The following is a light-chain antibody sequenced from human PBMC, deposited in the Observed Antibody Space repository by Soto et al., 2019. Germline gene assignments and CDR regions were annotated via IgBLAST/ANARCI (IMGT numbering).Light chain of an antibody. J-gene: IGKJ1*01. V-gene: IGKV1-5*02. CDR2: HAS. CDR1: QSIRIW. Sequence: EIQMTQSPSSLSASVGDRVTIICRESQSIRIWWAWYQQRPGTAPKVLIYHASNLQGGVTSRFSGSGSGTEFTLTIRSLQPDDFATYYCQQYNSYSFGQGTKVDIK. CDR3: QQYNSYS.